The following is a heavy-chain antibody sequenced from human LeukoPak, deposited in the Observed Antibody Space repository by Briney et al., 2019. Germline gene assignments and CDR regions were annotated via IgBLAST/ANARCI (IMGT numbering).Heavy chain of an antibody. CDR3: AKVIYKGYCSGGSCYTEDY. Sequence: GGSLRLSCAASGFTFSSYSMNWVRQAPGKGLEWVSSISSSSSYIYYADSVKGRFTISRDNAKNSLYLQMNSLRAEDTAVYYCAKVIYKGYCSGGSCYTEDYWGQGTLVTVSS. J-gene: IGHJ4*02. CDR1: GFTFSSYS. CDR2: ISSSSSYI. D-gene: IGHD2-15*01. V-gene: IGHV3-21*01.